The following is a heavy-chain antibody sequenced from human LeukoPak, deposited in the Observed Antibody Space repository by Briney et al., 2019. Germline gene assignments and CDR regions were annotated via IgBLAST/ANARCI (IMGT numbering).Heavy chain of an antibody. V-gene: IGHV1-69*04. CDR2: IIPILGIA. D-gene: IGHD2-15*01. Sequence: SVKVSCKASGGTFSSYTISWVRQAPGQGLEWMGRIIPILGIANYAQKFEGRVTITADKSTSTAYMELSSLRSEDTAVYYCAKDRWVENYYMDVWGKGTTVTVSS. CDR1: GGTFSSYT. CDR3: AKDRWVENYYMDV. J-gene: IGHJ6*03.